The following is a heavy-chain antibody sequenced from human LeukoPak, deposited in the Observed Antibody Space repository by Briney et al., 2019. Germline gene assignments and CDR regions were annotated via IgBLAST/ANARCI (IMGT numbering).Heavy chain of an antibody. J-gene: IGHJ4*02. CDR3: ARVEFGLRTLPGDY. CDR2: ISAYNGNT. Sequence: GASVRVSCKASGYTFTRYGISWVRQAPGQGLEWMGWISAYNGNTNYAQKLQGRVTMTTDTSTSTAYMELRSLRSDDTAVYYCARVEFGLRTLPGDYWGQGTLVTVSS. D-gene: IGHD4-17*01. V-gene: IGHV1-18*01. CDR1: GYTFTRYG.